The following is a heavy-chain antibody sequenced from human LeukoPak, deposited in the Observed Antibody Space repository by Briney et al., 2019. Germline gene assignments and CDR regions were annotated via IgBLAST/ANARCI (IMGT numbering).Heavy chain of an antibody. V-gene: IGHV1-46*01. CDR2: INPSGGST. J-gene: IGHJ5*02. CDR1: GYTFTNYY. D-gene: IGHD1-26*01. CDR3: ARGGVGATTYVWFDP. Sequence: ASVKVSCKASGYTFTNYYIHWVRQAPGQGLECMGVINPSGGSTSYAQKFQGRVTMTRDMSTSTVYMELSSLRSEDTAVYYCARGGVGATTYVWFDPWGQGTLVTVSS.